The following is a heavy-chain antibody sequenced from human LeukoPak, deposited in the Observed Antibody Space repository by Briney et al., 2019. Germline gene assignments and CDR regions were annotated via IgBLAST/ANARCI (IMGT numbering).Heavy chain of an antibody. V-gene: IGHV1-46*01. CDR2: INPSGGST. J-gene: IGHJ5*02. CDR1: GYTFTNYY. D-gene: IGHD1-26*01. CDR3: ARGGVGATTYVWFDP. Sequence: ASVKVSCKASGYTFTNYYIHWVRQAPGQGLECMGVINPSGGSTSYAQKFQGRVTMTRDMSTSTVYMELSSLRSEDTAVYYCARGGVGATTYVWFDPWGQGTLVTVSS.